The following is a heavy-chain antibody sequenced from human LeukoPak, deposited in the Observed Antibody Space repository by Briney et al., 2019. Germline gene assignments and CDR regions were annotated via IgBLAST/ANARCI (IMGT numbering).Heavy chain of an antibody. V-gene: IGHV3-23*01. Sequence: GGSLRLSCAASGFTFSNSDMSWVRQAPGKGLEWVSAIGGSGSSTFYADSVKGRFTISRDNSKNTLYLQMSSLRAEDTAVYYCAKSRLTPHPWGQGALVTVSS. CDR3: AKSRLTPHP. D-gene: IGHD1-14*01. CDR2: IGGSGSST. CDR1: GFTFSNSD. J-gene: IGHJ5*02.